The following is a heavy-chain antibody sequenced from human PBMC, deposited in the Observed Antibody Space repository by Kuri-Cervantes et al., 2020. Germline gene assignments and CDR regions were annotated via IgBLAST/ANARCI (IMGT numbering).Heavy chain of an antibody. J-gene: IGHJ6*03. CDR3: ARAPREWGSYYYMDV. V-gene: IGHV4-61*05. Sequence: SCIVSSGSMSSSTYYWGWIRQPPGKGLEWIGYISYSGSTNYNPSLKSRVTISVDTSKNQFSLKLSSVTAADTAVYYCARAPREWGSYYYMDVWGKGTTVTVSS. CDR2: ISYSGST. D-gene: IGHD3-3*01. CDR1: SGSMSSSTYY.